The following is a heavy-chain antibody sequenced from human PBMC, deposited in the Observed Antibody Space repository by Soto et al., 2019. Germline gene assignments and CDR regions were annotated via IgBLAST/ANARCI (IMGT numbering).Heavy chain of an antibody. J-gene: IGHJ4*02. Sequence: GGSLRLSCAASGFTFSSYGMHWVRQAPGKGLEWVAVIWYDGSNKYYADSVKGRFTISRDNSKNTLYLQMNSLRAEDTAVYYCARDLAAAASDYWGQGTLVTVSS. V-gene: IGHV3-33*01. CDR2: IWYDGSNK. CDR3: ARDLAAAASDY. D-gene: IGHD6-13*01. CDR1: GFTFSSYG.